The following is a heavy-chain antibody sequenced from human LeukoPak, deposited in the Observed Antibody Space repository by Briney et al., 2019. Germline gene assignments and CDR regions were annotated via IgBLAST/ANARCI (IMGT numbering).Heavy chain of an antibody. D-gene: IGHD3-22*01. Sequence: GGSLRLSCAASGFTFSSYCMSWVRQAPGKGLEWVAKIKEDGTEKDYAASVKGRFTISRDNAKNSLYLQMNSLRAEDTAVYYCARNWGTYYYDSSGYCANWGQGTLVTVSS. CDR2: IKEDGTEK. J-gene: IGHJ4*02. CDR3: ARNWGTYYYDSSGYCAN. CDR1: GFTFSSYC. V-gene: IGHV3-7*01.